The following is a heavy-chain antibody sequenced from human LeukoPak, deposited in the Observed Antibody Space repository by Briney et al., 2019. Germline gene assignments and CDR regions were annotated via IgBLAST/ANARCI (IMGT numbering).Heavy chain of an antibody. J-gene: IGHJ3*02. CDR2: IYYSGST. Sequence: PSETLSLTCTVSGGSISSYYWSWIRQPPGKGLEGIGYIYYSGSTNYNPSLKSRVTISVDTSKNQFSLKLSSVTAADTAVYYCARMYSSGYDAFDIWGQGTMVTVSS. CDR3: ARMYSSGYDAFDI. V-gene: IGHV4-59*01. CDR1: GGSISSYY. D-gene: IGHD6-19*01.